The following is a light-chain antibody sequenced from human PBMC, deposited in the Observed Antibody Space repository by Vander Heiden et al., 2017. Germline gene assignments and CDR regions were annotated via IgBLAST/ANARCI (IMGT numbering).Light chain of an antibody. V-gene: IGLV1-40*01. CDR1: SSNIGAGFH. J-gene: IGLJ2*01. CDR2: YDT. Sequence: QPVLTQPPSVSGAPGQRVTISCTGSSSNIGAGFHVYWYQHLPGTAPKLLIYYDTKRPSGVPDRFSGSKSDTSASLAIAGLQAEDEADYYCLSYDTSLGTSIFGGGTKLTVL. CDR3: LSYDTSLGTSI.